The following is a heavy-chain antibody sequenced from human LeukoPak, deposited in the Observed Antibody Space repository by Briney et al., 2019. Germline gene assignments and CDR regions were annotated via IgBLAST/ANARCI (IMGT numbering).Heavy chain of an antibody. V-gene: IGHV1-18*04. CDR3: ARGIPTVTPFDY. CDR1: VYTFTSYG. CDR2: ISAYNGNT. D-gene: IGHD4-17*01. Sequence: ASVKVSCQASVYTFTSYGISWVRQAPGHGLAWMGWISAYNGNTNYAQKLQGRVTMNTDTSTSTAYVELKSLRSDDTAVYYCARGIPTVTPFDYWGRGTLVTVSS. J-gene: IGHJ4*02.